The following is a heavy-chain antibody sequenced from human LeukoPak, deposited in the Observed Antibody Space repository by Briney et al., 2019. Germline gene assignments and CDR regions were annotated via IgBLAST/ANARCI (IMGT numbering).Heavy chain of an antibody. D-gene: IGHD2-8*01. CDR2: ISGSGGST. J-gene: IGHJ4*02. V-gene: IGHV3-23*01. CDR1: GFTFSSYA. Sequence: PGGSLRLSCAASGFTFSSYAMSWVRQAPGKGREWVSAISGSGGSTYYADSVKGRFTISRDNSKNTLYLQIGSVRAEDMTVYYCARGRYCSNGVCQYFDYWGQGTLVTVSS. CDR3: ARGRYCSNGVCQYFDY.